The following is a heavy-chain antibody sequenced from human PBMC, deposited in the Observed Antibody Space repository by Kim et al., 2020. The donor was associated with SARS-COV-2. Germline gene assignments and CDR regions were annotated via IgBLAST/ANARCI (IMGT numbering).Heavy chain of an antibody. J-gene: IGHJ4*02. CDR3: AREDYNDYQWCLFDY. V-gene: IGHV3-23*05. D-gene: IGHD4-17*01. CDR1: GFTFTTYA. CDR2: INSRGSNT. Sequence: GGSLRLSCSASGFTFTTYAMGWVRQAPGKELEWVAGINSRGSNTFYPESVKGRFTISRDNSQNTLYLQMRSLRVEDTAVYYCAREDYNDYQWCLFDYWGQGTRVTVSS.